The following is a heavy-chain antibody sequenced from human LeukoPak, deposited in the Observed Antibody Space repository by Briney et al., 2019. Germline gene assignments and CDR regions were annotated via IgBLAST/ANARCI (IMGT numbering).Heavy chain of an antibody. J-gene: IGHJ4*02. D-gene: IGHD2-2*01. CDR1: GYSISSGYY. V-gene: IGHV4-38-2*02. CDR2: IFHTGDT. CDR3: ARGRGPVVPAAKPHYYFDY. Sequence: SSETLSLTCSVSGYSISSGYYWGWIRRPPGKGLEWIGNIFHTGDTQYNPSLQSRVTISVDTSKNQFSLKLSSVTAADTAVYYCARGRGPVVPAAKPHYYFDYWGQGTLVTVSS.